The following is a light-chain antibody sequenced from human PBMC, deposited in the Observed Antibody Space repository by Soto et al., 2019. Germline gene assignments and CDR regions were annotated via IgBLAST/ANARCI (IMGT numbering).Light chain of an antibody. CDR1: SSDVGGYNF. Sequence: QSALTQPASLSGSPGQSITISCTGTSSDVGGYNFVSWYQQLPGNAPKLLIYDVTIRPSGVSDRFSGSKSGTTASLTISGLQAEDEADYYGCSYASSTIYVFGTGTKVTVL. CDR2: DVT. V-gene: IGLV2-14*03. CDR3: CSYASSTIYV. J-gene: IGLJ1*01.